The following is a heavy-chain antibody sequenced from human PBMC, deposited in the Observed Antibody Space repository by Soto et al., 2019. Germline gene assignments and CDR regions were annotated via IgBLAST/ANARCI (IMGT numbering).Heavy chain of an antibody. CDR3: ARHYGSYYDSSGYPPDY. J-gene: IGHJ4*02. Sequence: SETLSLTCTVSGGSISSSSYYRGWIRQPPGKGLEWIGSIYYSGSTYYNPSLKSRVTISVDTSKNQFSLKLSSVTAADTAVYYCARHYGSYYDSSGYPPDYWGQGTLVTVSS. CDR2: IYYSGST. V-gene: IGHV4-39*01. CDR1: GGSISSSSYY. D-gene: IGHD3-22*01.